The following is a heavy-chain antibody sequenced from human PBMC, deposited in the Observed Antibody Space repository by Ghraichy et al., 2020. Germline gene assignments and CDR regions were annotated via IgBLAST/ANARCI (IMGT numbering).Heavy chain of an antibody. J-gene: IGHJ3*02. CDR2: INTDGSST. D-gene: IGHD3-22*01. Sequence: GESLNISCAASGFTFSNYWMHWVRQAPGKGLVWVSRINTDGSSTTYADSVKGRFTISRDNAKNTLYVQMNSLRAEDTAVYYCARALYSSGYYVAFDIWGQGTMVTVSS. CDR3: ARALYSSGYYVAFDI. V-gene: IGHV3-74*01. CDR1: GFTFSNYW.